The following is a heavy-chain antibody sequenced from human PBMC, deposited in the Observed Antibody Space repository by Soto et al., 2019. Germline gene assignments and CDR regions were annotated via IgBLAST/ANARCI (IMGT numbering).Heavy chain of an antibody. CDR3: ATDVDTAMVEANPFDY. CDR1: GFTFSSYS. V-gene: IGHV3-48*02. J-gene: IGHJ4*02. D-gene: IGHD5-18*01. CDR2: ISSTSSTI. Sequence: EVQLVESGGGLVQPGGSLRLSCAASGFTFSSYSLHWVRQAPGKGLEWVSDISSTSSTIYYADSVKGRFTISRDNAKNLLDMQMNRLRDENTAVYYCATDVDTAMVEANPFDYWGEGTLVTVSS.